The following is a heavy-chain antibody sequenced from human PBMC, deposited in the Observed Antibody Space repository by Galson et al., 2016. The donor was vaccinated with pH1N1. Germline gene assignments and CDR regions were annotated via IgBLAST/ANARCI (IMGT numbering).Heavy chain of an antibody. J-gene: IGHJ4*02. Sequence: CAISGDSVSSHTSAWTWLRQSPSRGLEWLGRTYYRARWYSNYGVSVAGRISITPDTAKNQFSLQLKSVNPEDTAVYFCARWDHSASYIDVWGQGTLVTVSS. CDR1: GDSVSSHTSA. V-gene: IGHV6-1*01. CDR3: ARWDHSASYIDV. CDR2: TYYRARWYS. D-gene: IGHD3-10*01.